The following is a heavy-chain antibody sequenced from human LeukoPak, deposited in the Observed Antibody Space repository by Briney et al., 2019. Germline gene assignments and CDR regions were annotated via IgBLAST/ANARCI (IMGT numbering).Heavy chain of an antibody. D-gene: IGHD5-24*01. Sequence: PGGSLRLSCAASGFTFSSYAMHWVRQAPGKGLEWVAVISYDGSNKYYADSVKGRFTISRDNSKNTLYLQMNSLRAEDTAVYCCARDGYNFDAFDIWGQGTMVTVSS. J-gene: IGHJ3*02. CDR3: ARDGYNFDAFDI. V-gene: IGHV3-30-3*01. CDR2: ISYDGSNK. CDR1: GFTFSSYA.